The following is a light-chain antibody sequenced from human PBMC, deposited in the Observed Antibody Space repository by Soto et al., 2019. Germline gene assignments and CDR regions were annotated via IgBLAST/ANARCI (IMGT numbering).Light chain of an antibody. Sequence: QSVLTQPPSASGTPGQWVIISCSRTTANIGNNFVCWYQHLPGMAPKRLISSTDQRPSGVPDRFSGSKSGTSASLAISGLRSEDEADYYCVAWDDSLSGLVFGTGTKVTVL. CDR2: STD. CDR3: VAWDDSLSGLV. J-gene: IGLJ1*01. CDR1: TANIGNNF. V-gene: IGLV1-47*02.